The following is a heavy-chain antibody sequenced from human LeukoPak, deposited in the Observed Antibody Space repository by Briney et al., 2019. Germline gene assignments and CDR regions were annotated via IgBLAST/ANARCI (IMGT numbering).Heavy chain of an antibody. D-gene: IGHD6-19*01. V-gene: IGHV3-9*01. CDR1: GFIFNDYA. CDR3: AKGLGKSSGWATLDY. J-gene: IGHJ4*02. Sequence: GGFLRLSCAASGFIFNDYAMHWVRQAPGKGLEWVSGINWNSNSIGYADSVKGRFTISRDNAKNSLYLQMNSLRAEDTAFYYCAKGLGKSSGWATLDYWGQGTLVTVSS. CDR2: INWNSNSI.